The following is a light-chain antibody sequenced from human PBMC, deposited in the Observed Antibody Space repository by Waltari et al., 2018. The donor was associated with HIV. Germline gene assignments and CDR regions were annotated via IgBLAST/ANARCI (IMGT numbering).Light chain of an antibody. J-gene: IGLJ3*02. Sequence: SYELTQPPSVSVSPGQTARITCSGDTLPKKYAHWYQQKSGQAPVLVIYEDIQRPSGIPERFSGSSSGTVAILTISGAQVEDEADYYCYSTESSGTHRVFGGGTKLTVL. CDR3: YSTESSGTHRV. V-gene: IGLV3-10*01. CDR2: EDI. CDR1: TLPKKY.